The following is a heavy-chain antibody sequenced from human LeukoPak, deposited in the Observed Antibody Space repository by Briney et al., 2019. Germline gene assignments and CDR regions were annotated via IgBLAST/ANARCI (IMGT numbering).Heavy chain of an antibody. CDR1: GYTFTGYY. V-gene: IGHV1-2*02. CDR3: ATSHVLRYFDWLPEPYYYYYYMDV. CDR2: INPNSGGA. Sequence: ASVKVSCKASGYTFTGYYMHWVRQAPGQGLEWMGWINPNSGGANYAQKFQGRVTMTRDTSISTAYMELSRLRSDDTAVYYCATSHVLRYFDWLPEPYYYYYYMDVWGKGTTVTISS. J-gene: IGHJ6*03. D-gene: IGHD3-9*01.